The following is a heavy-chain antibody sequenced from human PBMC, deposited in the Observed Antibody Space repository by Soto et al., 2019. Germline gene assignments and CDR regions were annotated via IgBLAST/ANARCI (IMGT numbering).Heavy chain of an antibody. J-gene: IGHJ4*02. V-gene: IGHV3-13*01. CDR1: GFPFSSYD. CDR2: IGTAGDT. D-gene: IGHD3-10*01. CDR3: ARGASGMVRGVFGY. Sequence: GGSLRLSCAASGFPFSSYDMHWVRQATGKGLEWVSAIGTAGDTYYPGSVKGRFTISRENAKNSLYLQMNSLRAGDTAVYYCARGASGMVRGVFGYWGQGTLVTVSS.